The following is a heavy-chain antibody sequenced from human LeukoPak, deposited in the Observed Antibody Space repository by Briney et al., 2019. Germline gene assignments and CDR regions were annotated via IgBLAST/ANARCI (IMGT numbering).Heavy chain of an antibody. CDR3: ARKISSSWLEFDP. CDR2: IYYSGST. Sequence: SETLSLTCTVSGGSISSYYWNWIRQPPGKGLEWIGYIYYSGSTNYNPSLKSRVTISVDTSKSQFSLKLSSVTAADTAVYYCARKISSSWLEFDPWGQGTLVTVSS. J-gene: IGHJ5*02. V-gene: IGHV4-59*01. CDR1: GGSISSYY. D-gene: IGHD6-13*01.